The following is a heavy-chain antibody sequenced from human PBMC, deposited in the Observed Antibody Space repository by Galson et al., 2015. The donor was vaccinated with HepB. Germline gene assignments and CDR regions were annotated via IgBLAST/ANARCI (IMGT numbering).Heavy chain of an antibody. Sequence: SLRLSCAASGFIFSGYVMNWVRQAPGKGLECVSVISGGGGTTYYADSVKGRFTISRDNSKNTLYLQMNSLRAQDTAVYYCAKGSRSFVPFHYFDNWGQGTLVTVSS. CDR2: ISGGGGTT. D-gene: IGHD3-10*02. CDR1: GFIFSGYV. V-gene: IGHV3-23*01. J-gene: IGHJ4*02. CDR3: AKGSRSFVPFHYFDN.